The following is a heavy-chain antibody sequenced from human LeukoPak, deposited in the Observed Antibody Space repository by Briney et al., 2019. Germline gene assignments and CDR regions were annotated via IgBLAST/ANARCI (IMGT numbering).Heavy chain of an antibody. CDR1: GGSFSGYY. V-gene: IGHV4-31*11. CDR3: ARDPGYCSGGSCYSRWYFDL. Sequence: SETLSLTCAVYGGSFSGYYWSWIRQHPGKGLEWIGYIYYSGSTYYNPSLKSRVTISVDTSKNQFSLKLSSVTAADTAVYYCARDPGYCSGGSCYSRWYFDLWGRGTLVTVSS. J-gene: IGHJ2*01. D-gene: IGHD2-15*01. CDR2: IYYSGST.